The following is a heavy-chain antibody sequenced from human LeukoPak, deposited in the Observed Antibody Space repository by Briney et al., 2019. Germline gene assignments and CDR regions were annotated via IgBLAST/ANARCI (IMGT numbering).Heavy chain of an antibody. J-gene: IGHJ4*02. CDR2: INHSGST. Sequence: PSETLSLTCAVYGGSFSGYYWSWIRQPPGKGLEWIGEINHSGSTNYNPSLKSRVTISVDTSKNQFSLKLSSVTAADTAVYYCARGRLDFWSGYYLSAAYYFDYWGQGTLVTVSS. D-gene: IGHD3-3*01. CDR3: ARGRLDFWSGYYLSAAYYFDY. V-gene: IGHV4-34*01. CDR1: GGSFSGYY.